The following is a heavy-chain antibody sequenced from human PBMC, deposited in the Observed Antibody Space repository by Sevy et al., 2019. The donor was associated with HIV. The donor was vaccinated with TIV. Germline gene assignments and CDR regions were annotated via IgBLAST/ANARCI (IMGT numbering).Heavy chain of an antibody. CDR1: GFTFRSYG. CDR2: IWYDGTNQ. V-gene: IGHV3-30*02. D-gene: IGHD3-9*01. Sequence: GGSLRLSCAASGFTFRSYGMHWVRQAPGKGLEWVAFIWYDGTNQYYVDSVKGRFTISRDNSKDTLYLQMNSLRAEDTAVYYCAKDRSRRYYDILTGYFKGHALDIWGQGTMVTVSS. J-gene: IGHJ3*02. CDR3: AKDRSRRYYDILTGYFKGHALDI.